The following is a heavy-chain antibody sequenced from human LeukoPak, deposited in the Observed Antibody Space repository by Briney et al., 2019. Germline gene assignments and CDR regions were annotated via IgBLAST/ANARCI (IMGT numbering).Heavy chain of an antibody. Sequence: PGGSLRLSCAASGFTFSNYAMTWVRQAPGEGLEWVAFISQSGGRSTDYADSVRGRFTISRDNSEDTLYLQMNSLRAEDTAVYHCARDLGCSTSSCRYNWFDPWGQGTLVTVSP. CDR1: GFTFSNYA. D-gene: IGHD2-2*01. CDR3: ARDLGCSTSSCRYNWFDP. CDR2: ISQSGGRST. V-gene: IGHV3-23*01. J-gene: IGHJ5*02.